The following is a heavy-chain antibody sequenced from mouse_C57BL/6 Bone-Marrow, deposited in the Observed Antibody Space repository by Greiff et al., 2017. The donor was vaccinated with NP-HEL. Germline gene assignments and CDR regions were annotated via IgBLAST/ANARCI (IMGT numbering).Heavy chain of an antibody. CDR3: ARGLLWLRRRDYYAMDY. J-gene: IGHJ4*01. CDR2: IHPNSGST. D-gene: IGHD2-2*01. Sequence: QVQLQQPGAELVKPGASVKLSCKASGYTFTSYWMHWVKQRPGQGLEWIGMIHPNSGSTNYNEKFKSKATLTVDKCSSTAYMQLSSLTSEDSAVYYCARGLLWLRRRDYYAMDYWGQGTSVTVSS. CDR1: GYTFTSYW. V-gene: IGHV1-64*01.